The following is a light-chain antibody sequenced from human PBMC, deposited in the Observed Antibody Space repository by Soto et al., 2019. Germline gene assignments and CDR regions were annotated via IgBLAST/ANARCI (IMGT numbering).Light chain of an antibody. CDR1: QSISSW. CDR3: QHYNGHSPWT. Sequence: DIQMTQSPSTLSASVGDRVTITCRASQSISSWLAWYQQKPGKAPKLLIFDASILQSAVPSRFSGSGSETEFTLTISILQPDDFATYYCQHYNGHSPWTFGQGTKVEIK. V-gene: IGKV1-5*01. CDR2: DAS. J-gene: IGKJ1*01.